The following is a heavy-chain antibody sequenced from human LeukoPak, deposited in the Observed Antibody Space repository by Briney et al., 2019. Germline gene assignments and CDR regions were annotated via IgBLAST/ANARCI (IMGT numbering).Heavy chain of an antibody. J-gene: IGHJ4*02. D-gene: IGHD6-13*01. V-gene: IGHV3-21*01. CDR1: GFTLSSYS. CDR3: ARAGYSSSWYPYYFDY. Sequence: GGSLRLSCAASGFTLSSYSMNWVRQAPGKGLEWVSSISSISSYIYYADSVKGRFTISRDNAKNSLYLQMNSLRAEDTAVYYCARAGYSSSWYPYYFDYWGQGTLVTVSS. CDR2: ISSISSYI.